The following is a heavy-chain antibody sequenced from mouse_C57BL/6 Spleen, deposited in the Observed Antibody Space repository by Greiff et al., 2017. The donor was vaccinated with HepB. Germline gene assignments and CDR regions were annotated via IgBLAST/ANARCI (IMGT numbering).Heavy chain of an antibody. D-gene: IGHD1-1*01. V-gene: IGHV5-17*01. CDR2: ISSGSSTI. Sequence: EVHLVESGGGLVKPGGSLKLSCAASGFTFSDYGMHWVRQAPEKGLEWVAYISSGSSTIYYADTVKGRFTISRDNAKNTLFLQMTSLRSEDTAMYYCAIDYDGSSYDDYAMDYWGQGTSVTVSS. CDR1: GFTFSDYG. J-gene: IGHJ4*01. CDR3: AIDYDGSSYDDYAMDY.